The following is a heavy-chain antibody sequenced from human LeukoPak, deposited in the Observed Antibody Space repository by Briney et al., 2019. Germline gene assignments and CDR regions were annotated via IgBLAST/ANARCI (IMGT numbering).Heavy chain of an antibody. Sequence: SETLSLTCTVSGGSISYYYWNWIRQPPGKGLEWIGYIYYTGNTNYNPSLKSRVTISVDTSKNQFSLKLSSVTAADTAVYYCARDGYCSSTSCYGGGNWFDPWGQGTLVTVSS. CDR2: IYYTGNT. CDR3: ARDGYCSSTSCYGGGNWFDP. V-gene: IGHV4-59*01. CDR1: GGSISYYY. D-gene: IGHD2-2*01. J-gene: IGHJ5*02.